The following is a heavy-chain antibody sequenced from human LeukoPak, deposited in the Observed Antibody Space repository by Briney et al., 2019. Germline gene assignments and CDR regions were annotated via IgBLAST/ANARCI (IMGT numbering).Heavy chain of an antibody. CDR1: GYTFTSYG. V-gene: IGHV1-18*01. CDR2: ISAYNGNT. Sequence: ASVKVSCKASGYTFTSYGISWVRQAPGQGLEWMGWISAYNGNTNYAQKLQGRVTMTRDTSTSTVYMELSSLRSEDTAVNYCARGPSGYDSSFDYWGQGTLVTVSS. D-gene: IGHD5-12*01. CDR3: ARGPSGYDSSFDY. J-gene: IGHJ4*02.